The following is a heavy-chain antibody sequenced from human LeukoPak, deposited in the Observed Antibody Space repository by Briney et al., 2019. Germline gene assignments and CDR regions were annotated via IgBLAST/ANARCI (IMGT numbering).Heavy chain of an antibody. V-gene: IGHV1-2*02. CDR1: GYTFIGFY. Sequence: ASVRVSCKASGYTFIGFYIHWVRQAPGQGLEWMGWINSNSGVPNYAQKFQGGVTMTRDTSISTAYIQLSSLRSDDTAVYYCARDPLYSSGPISHDFWGQGTLVTVSS. D-gene: IGHD3-22*01. CDR3: ARDPLYSSGPISHDF. J-gene: IGHJ4*02. CDR2: INSNSGVP.